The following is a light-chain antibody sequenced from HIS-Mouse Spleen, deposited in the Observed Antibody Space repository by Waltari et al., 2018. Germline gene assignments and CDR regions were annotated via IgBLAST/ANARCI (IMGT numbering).Light chain of an antibody. CDR1: QGISSY. V-gene: IGKV1-8*01. CDR2: AAS. Sequence: AIRMTQSPSSFSASTGDRVTITCRASQGISSYLAWYQQKPGKAPKLLIYAASTLQSGVPSRFSDSGSGTDFTLTISCLQSEDFATYYCQQYYSYPLTFGPGTKVDIK. CDR3: QQYYSYPLT. J-gene: IGKJ3*01.